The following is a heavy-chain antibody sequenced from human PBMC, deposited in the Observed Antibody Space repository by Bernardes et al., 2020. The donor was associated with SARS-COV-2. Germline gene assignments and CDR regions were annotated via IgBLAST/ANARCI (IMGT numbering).Heavy chain of an antibody. D-gene: IGHD6-13*01. Sequence: SKTLSLTCIVSGGSISSSFYYWGWIRQPPGKGLEWIGSIFYSGSTHYNPSLKSRVTISVDTSKNHFSLKLSSVTAADTAVYHCARQDFIAAAGTRWFDPWGQGTLVTVSS. J-gene: IGHJ5*02. V-gene: IGHV4-39*01. CDR1: GGSISSSFYY. CDR3: ARQDFIAAAGTRWFDP. CDR2: IFYSGST.